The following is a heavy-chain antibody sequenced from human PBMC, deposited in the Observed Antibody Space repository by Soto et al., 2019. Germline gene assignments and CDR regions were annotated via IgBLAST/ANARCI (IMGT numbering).Heavy chain of an antibody. V-gene: IGHV4-34*01. CDR3: AREIYSHLDY. Sequence: QVQLQQWGAGLLKPSETLSLTCAVYGGSFSGYYWSWIRQPPGKGLEWIGEINHSGSTNYNPSRKSRVTIPVDTSKNQFALTLSSVTAADTAVYYCAREIYSHLDYWGQGTLVTVSS. J-gene: IGHJ4*02. CDR2: INHSGST. CDR1: GGSFSGYY. D-gene: IGHD4-4*01.